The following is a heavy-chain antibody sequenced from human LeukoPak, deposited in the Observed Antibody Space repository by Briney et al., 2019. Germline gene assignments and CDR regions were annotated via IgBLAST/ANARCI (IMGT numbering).Heavy chain of an antibody. Sequence: ASVKVSCKASGYTFTSCDINWVRQAPGQGLEWMGWMNPNSGNTGYGQSFKGRITMTRDISIGTAYMELSNLTSEDTAIYYCTRGSSGRRDNWGQGTLVTVSA. CDR1: GYTFTSCD. D-gene: IGHD6-19*01. J-gene: IGHJ4*02. CDR3: TRGSSGRRDN. CDR2: MNPNSGNT. V-gene: IGHV1-8*01.